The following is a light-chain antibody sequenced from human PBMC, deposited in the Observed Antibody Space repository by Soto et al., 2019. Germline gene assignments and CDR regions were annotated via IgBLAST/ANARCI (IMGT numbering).Light chain of an antibody. CDR2: EVS. Sequence: QSVLTQPASVSRSPGQSITISCTGSSSDVGAYRYVSWFQQHPRRAPKLIIYEVSNRPSGVSDRFSGSKSGNTASLTISGLKAEDEADYHCSSYTTTTAWVFGGGTKLTVL. CDR1: SSDVGAYRY. V-gene: IGLV2-14*01. CDR3: SSYTTTTAWV. J-gene: IGLJ3*02.